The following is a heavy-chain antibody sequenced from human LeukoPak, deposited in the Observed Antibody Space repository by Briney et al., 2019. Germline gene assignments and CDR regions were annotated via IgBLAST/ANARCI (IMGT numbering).Heavy chain of an antibody. J-gene: IGHJ4*02. CDR3: ARGHKTPYDY. CDR2: IIPIFGTA. V-gene: IGHV1-69*05. CDR1: GGTFSSYA. Sequence: ASVKVSCKASGGTFSSYAISWVRQAPGQGLEWMGRIIPIFGTANYAQKFQGGVTITTDESTSTAYMELSSLRSEDTAVYYCARGHKTPYDYWGQGTLVTVSS.